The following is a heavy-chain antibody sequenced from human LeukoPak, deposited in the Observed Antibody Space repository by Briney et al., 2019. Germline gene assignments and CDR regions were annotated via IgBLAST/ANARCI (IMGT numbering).Heavy chain of an antibody. D-gene: IGHD1-26*01. Sequence: GGSLRLSCAASGFTFSSYAMHWVRQAPGKGLEWVAVISYDGSNKYYADSVKGRFTIFRDNSKNTLYLQMNSLRAEDTAVYYCARSLFGSYFDYWGQGTLVTVSS. CDR2: ISYDGSNK. J-gene: IGHJ4*02. V-gene: IGHV3-30-3*01. CDR3: ARSLFGSYFDY. CDR1: GFTFSSYA.